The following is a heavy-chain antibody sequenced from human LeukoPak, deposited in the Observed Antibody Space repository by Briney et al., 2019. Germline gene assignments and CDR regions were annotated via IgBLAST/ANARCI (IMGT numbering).Heavy chain of an antibody. CDR1: GFTVSSNY. Sequence: GGSLRLSCAASGFTVSSNYMSWVRQAPGKGLEWVSVIYSGGSTYYADSVKGRFTISRDNSKNTLYLQMNSLRAEDTAVYYCARVRRHNYDFWSGYDYWGQGTLVTVSS. CDR2: IYSGGST. J-gene: IGHJ4*02. CDR3: ARVRRHNYDFWSGYDY. V-gene: IGHV3-66*01. D-gene: IGHD3-3*01.